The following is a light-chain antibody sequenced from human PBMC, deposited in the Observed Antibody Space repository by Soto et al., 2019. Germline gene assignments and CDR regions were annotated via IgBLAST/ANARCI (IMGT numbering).Light chain of an antibody. CDR1: SSYVGGYNY. CDR2: DVS. CDR3: CSDAGSYTLYV. V-gene: IGLV2-11*01. Sequence: QSALTQPRSVSGSPGQSVTISCTGTSSYVGGYNYVSWYQQHPGKAPKLMIYDVSKRPSGVPDRCSGSKSGNTASLTISGLQAEDEADYYCCSDAGSYTLYVFGTGTKVTVL. J-gene: IGLJ1*01.